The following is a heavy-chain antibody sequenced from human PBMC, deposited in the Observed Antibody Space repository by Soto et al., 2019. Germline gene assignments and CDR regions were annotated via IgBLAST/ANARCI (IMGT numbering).Heavy chain of an antibody. D-gene: IGHD5-12*01. CDR3: PRDSGGRSLRLL. CDR2: IYYSGST. CDR1: GGSISSGGYY. Sequence: QVQLQESGPGLVKPSQTLSLTCTVSGGSISSGGYYWSWIRQHPGKGLEWIGYIYYSGSTYYNPSLKSRXNIXVXMSKNQFSLKLSSVSAADTDVYSCPRDSGGRSLRLLWGQGARVTVSS. J-gene: IGHJ4*02. V-gene: IGHV4-31*03.